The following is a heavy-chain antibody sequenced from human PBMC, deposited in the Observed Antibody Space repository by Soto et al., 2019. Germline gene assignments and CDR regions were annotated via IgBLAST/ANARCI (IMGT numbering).Heavy chain of an antibody. V-gene: IGHV4-31*03. J-gene: IGHJ6*02. CDR1: GGSISSGGYY. CDR3: ARGGLRYFDWSPYYYYGMDV. Sequence: PSETLSLTCTVSGGSISSGGYYWSWIRQHPGKGLEWIGYIYYSGSTYYNPSLKSRVTISVDTSKNQFSLKLSSVTAADTAVYYCARGGLRYFDWSPYYYYGMDVWGQGTTVTVSS. D-gene: IGHD3-9*01. CDR2: IYYSGST.